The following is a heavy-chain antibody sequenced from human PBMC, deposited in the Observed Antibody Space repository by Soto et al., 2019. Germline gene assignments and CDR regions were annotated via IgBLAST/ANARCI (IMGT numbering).Heavy chain of an antibody. V-gene: IGHV1-69*06. CDR2: IIPIFGTA. Sequence: QVQLVQSGDEVKKPGSSVKVSCKASGGTFSSYAISWVRQAPGQGLEWMGGIIPIFGTANYAQKFQGRVTMTADKSTSTAYMELSSLRSEDTAVYYCARGPVGTGRYYYGMDVWGQGTTVTVSS. D-gene: IGHD1-1*01. J-gene: IGHJ6*02. CDR1: GGTFSSYA. CDR3: ARGPVGTGRYYYGMDV.